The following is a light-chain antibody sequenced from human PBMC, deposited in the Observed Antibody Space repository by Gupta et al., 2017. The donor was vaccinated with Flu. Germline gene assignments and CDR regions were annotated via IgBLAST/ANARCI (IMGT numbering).Light chain of an antibody. Sequence: CSGDNLGNKYASWYQQKPGQSPVLVIYQDGKRPSGIPERFSGSNSGNTATLTISGTQAMDEADYYRQAWNSGTWVFGGGTKLTVL. V-gene: IGLV3-1*01. CDR1: NLGNKY. CDR3: QAWNSGTWV. J-gene: IGLJ3*02. CDR2: QDG.